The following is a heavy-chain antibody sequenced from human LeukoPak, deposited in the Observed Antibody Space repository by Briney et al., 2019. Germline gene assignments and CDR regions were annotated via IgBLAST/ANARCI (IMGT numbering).Heavy chain of an antibody. CDR3: ARDSGSYHI. D-gene: IGHD1-26*01. V-gene: IGHV1-18*01. Sequence: ASVKVSCKASAYTFTSNGISWVRQAPGRVLEWMGWISAYNGNTNYAQKLQGRVTMTTDTSTSTAYMALRSLRSDDTTVYYCARDSGSYHIWGQGTMVTVSS. J-gene: IGHJ3*02. CDR1: AYTFTSNG. CDR2: ISAYNGNT.